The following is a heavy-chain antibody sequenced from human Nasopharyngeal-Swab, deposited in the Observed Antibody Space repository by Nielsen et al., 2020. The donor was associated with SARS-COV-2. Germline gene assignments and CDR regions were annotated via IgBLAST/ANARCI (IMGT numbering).Heavy chain of an antibody. CDR2: INHSGST. Sequence: WMRQGRGKGLEWIGEINHSGSTNYNPSLKSRVTISVDTSKNQFSLKLSSVTAADTAVYYCARPTTLGYYYGMDVWGQGTTVTVSS. CDR3: ARPTTLGYYYGMDV. D-gene: IGHD1-14*01. J-gene: IGHJ6*02. V-gene: IGHV4-34*01.